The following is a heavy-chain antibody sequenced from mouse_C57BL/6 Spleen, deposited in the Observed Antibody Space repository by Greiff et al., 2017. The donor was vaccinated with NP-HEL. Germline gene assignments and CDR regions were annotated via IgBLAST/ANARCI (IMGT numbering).Heavy chain of an antibody. D-gene: IGHD2-5*01. CDR3: ARKDYSNYVYWYCDV. V-gene: IGHV1-19*01. CDR1: GYTFTDYY. Sequence: VQLQQSGPVLVKPGASVKMSCKASGYTFTDYYMNWVKQSHGKSLEWIGVINPYNGGTSYNQKFKGKATLTVDKSSSTAYMELNSLTSEDSAVYYCARKDYSNYVYWYCDVWGTGTTVTVSS. CDR2: INPYNGGT. J-gene: IGHJ1*03.